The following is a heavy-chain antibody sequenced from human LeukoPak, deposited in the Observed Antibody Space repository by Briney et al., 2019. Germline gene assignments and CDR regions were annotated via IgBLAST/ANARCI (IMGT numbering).Heavy chain of an antibody. D-gene: IGHD6-19*01. CDR2: ISSSSSYI. J-gene: IGHJ4*02. CDR1: GFTFSSYS. CDR3: ARGPLAVAGTGS. Sequence: GGSLRLSCAASGFTFSSYSMNWVRQAPGKGLEWVSSISSSSSYIYYADSVKGRFTISGDNAKNSLYLQMNSLRAEDTAVYYCARGPLAVAGTGSWGQGTLVTVSS. V-gene: IGHV3-21*01.